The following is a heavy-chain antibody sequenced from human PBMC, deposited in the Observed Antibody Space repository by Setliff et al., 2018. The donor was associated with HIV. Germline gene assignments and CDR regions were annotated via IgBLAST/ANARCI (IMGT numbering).Heavy chain of an antibody. D-gene: IGHD6-13*01. Sequence: GGSLRLSCAASGFTFSSFAMNWVRQAPGEGLEWIAYNDLDSRAIYYSGSVRGRFTISRDNAKNSLYLQMNSLRAEDTALYYCAKGLYSSSWYADAFDIWGQGTMVTVSS. V-gene: IGHV3-48*04. J-gene: IGHJ3*02. CDR1: GFTFSSFA. CDR2: NDLDSRAI. CDR3: AKGLYSSSWYADAFDI.